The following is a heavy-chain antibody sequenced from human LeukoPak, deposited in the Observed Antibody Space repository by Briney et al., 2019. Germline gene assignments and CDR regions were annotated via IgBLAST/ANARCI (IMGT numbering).Heavy chain of an antibody. Sequence: TLSLTCTVSGGSISSSGYYWGWIRQPPGKGLEWIGYIYQSGSTYYNPSLKSRVTISIDRSKNQFSLKLSSVTAADTAVYYCARGGGNPSFRFDYWGQGTLVTVSS. CDR2: IYQSGST. V-gene: IGHV4-30-2*01. CDR1: GGSISSSGYY. D-gene: IGHD4-23*01. J-gene: IGHJ4*02. CDR3: ARGGGNPSFRFDY.